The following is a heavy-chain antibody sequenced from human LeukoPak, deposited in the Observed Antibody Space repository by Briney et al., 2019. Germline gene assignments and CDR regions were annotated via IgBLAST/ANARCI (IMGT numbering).Heavy chain of an antibody. CDR1: GFSFDDYA. CDR2: ISWNSGST. D-gene: IGHD1-1*01. CDR3: AKDFGTTGTIRDGLDV. V-gene: IGHV3-9*01. J-gene: IGHJ6*02. Sequence: GGSLRLSCAASGFSFDDYAMHWVRQAPGKGLEWVSGISWNSGSTGYADSVKGRFTISRDNGKNSLYLQMNSLRPEDTALYYCAKDFGTTGTIRDGLDVLGQGTTVTVSS.